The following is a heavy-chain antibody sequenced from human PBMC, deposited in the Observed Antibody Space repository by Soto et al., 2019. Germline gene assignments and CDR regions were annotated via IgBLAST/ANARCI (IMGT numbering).Heavy chain of an antibody. CDR3: ARLTESALYDFWSGYYPGDRYYYYMDV. J-gene: IGHJ6*03. CDR2: ISSSGSTI. V-gene: IGHV3-11*01. CDR1: GFTFSDYY. D-gene: IGHD3-3*01. Sequence: GGSLRLSCAASGFTFSDYYMSWIRQAPGKGLEWVSYISSSGSTIYYADSVKGRFTISRDNAKNSLYLQMNSLRAEDTAVYYCARLTESALYDFWSGYYPGDRYYYYMDVWGKGTTVTVSS.